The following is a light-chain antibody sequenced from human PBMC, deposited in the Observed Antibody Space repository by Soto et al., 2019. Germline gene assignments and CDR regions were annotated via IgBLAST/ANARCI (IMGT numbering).Light chain of an antibody. CDR1: QSVSSN. CDR3: QQYIYWPWT. V-gene: IGKV3-15*01. CDR2: GAS. Sequence: EIVLTQSRASLSVCAGERATLSCRASQSVSSNLAWYQQKPGQAPRLLIYGASTRATGIPARFSGSGSGTEFTLTISSLQSEDFAVYYCQQYIYWPWTFGQGTKVDIK. J-gene: IGKJ1*01.